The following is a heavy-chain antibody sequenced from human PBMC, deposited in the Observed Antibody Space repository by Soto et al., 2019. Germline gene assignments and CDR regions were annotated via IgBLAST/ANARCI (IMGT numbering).Heavy chain of an antibody. J-gene: IGHJ5*02. D-gene: IGHD5-18*01. CDR1: GFTFGTYA. V-gene: IGHV3-23*01. CDR2: ISGRGGIT. Sequence: EVQLLESGGRLVQPGGSLRLSCAASGFTFGTYAMNWVRQAPGKGLEWVSGISGRGGITYYTDSVKGRFTISRDNSKHTLYLQMNSLRADDTAVYYCAKDRSVDTRDWFDPWGQGTLVTVSS. CDR3: AKDRSVDTRDWFDP.